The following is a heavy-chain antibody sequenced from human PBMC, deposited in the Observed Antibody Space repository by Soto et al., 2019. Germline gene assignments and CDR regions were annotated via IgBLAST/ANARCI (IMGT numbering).Heavy chain of an antibody. V-gene: IGHV5-10-1*01. Sequence: GESLKISCKGSGYSFTSYWISWVRQMPGKGLEWMGRIDPSDSYTNYSPSFQGHVTISADKSISTASLQWSSLKASDTAMYYCARRWSDIVVVPAAILPDYYYGMDVWGQGTTVTVSS. CDR1: GYSFTSYW. D-gene: IGHD2-2*01. J-gene: IGHJ6*02. CDR2: IDPSDSYT. CDR3: ARRWSDIVVVPAAILPDYYYGMDV.